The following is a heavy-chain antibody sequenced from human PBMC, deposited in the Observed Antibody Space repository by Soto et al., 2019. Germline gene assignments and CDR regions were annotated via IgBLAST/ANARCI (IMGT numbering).Heavy chain of an antibody. CDR1: CYTFTSYG. D-gene: IGHD2-15*01. J-gene: IGHJ2*01. CDR2: ISAYNGNT. V-gene: IGHV1-18*01. Sequence: QVQLVQSGAEVKKPGASVKVSCKASCYTFTSYGISWVRQAPGQGLEWMGWISAYNGNTNYAQKLQGRVTMTTDTSTRTASMELRGLSSDDTAVYYCARTHIVVLWYFDLWGRGNLVNLSA. CDR3: ARTHIVVLWYFDL.